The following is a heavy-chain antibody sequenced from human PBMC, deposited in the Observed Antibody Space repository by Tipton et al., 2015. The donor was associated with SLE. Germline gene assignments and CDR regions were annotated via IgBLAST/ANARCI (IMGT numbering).Heavy chain of an antibody. Sequence: LRLSCTVSGGSVSSGSYYWSWIRQPPGKGLEWIGYIYYSGSTYYNPSLKSRVTISVDTSKNQFSLKLSSVTAADTAVYYCARGRGYYDSSGPYAFDIWGQGTMVTVSS. V-gene: IGHV4-30-4*08. CDR1: GGSVSSGSYY. J-gene: IGHJ3*02. CDR3: ARGRGYYDSSGPYAFDI. D-gene: IGHD3-22*01. CDR2: IYYSGST.